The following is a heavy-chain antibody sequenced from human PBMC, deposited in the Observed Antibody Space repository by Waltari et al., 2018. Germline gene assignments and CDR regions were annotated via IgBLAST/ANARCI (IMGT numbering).Heavy chain of an antibody. D-gene: IGHD3-22*01. V-gene: IGHV1-3*01. CDR3: ARDGNYHDSSCYYSPADPGMDV. Sequence: QVQLVQSGAEVKKPGASVKVSCKASGYTFTSYAMHWVRQAPGQRLEWMGWINAGNGNTKYSQKFQGIVTMTRDTSASTAYMELSSLISEATAVYYCARDGNYHDSSCYYSPADPGMDVWGQGTTVTVSS. CDR2: INAGNGNT. CDR1: GYTFTSYA. J-gene: IGHJ6*02.